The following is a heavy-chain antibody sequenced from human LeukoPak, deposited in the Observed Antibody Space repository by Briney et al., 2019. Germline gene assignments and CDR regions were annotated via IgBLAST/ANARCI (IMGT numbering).Heavy chain of an antibody. D-gene: IGHD2-2*01. CDR2: ISWNSGSI. V-gene: IGHV3-9*01. Sequence: PGGSLRLSCAASGFTFDDYAMHWVRQAPGKGLEWVSGISWNSGSIGYADSVKGRFTISRDNAKNSLYLQMNSLRAEDTALYYCAKDMGVVPAAILAYWGQGTLVTVSS. J-gene: IGHJ4*02. CDR1: GFTFDDYA. CDR3: AKDMGVVPAAILAY.